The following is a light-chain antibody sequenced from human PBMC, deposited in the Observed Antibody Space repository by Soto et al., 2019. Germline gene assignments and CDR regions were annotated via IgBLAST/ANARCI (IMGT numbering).Light chain of an antibody. V-gene: IGKV1-5*01. CDR1: QSITIW. CDR2: DAS. Sequence: DIQLTQSPSTLSASAGDRATITCRASQSITIWLAWYQQKPGKAPKLLTYDASTLESGVPSRFSGSGSGTEFTLTISSLQPDDFATYYCQQFHSFPITFGQGTRLEIK. J-gene: IGKJ5*01. CDR3: QQFHSFPIT.